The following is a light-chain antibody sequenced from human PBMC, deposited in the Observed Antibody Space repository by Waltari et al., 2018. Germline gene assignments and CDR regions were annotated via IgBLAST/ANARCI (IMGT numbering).Light chain of an antibody. Sequence: DIVMTQSPLSLPVTPGEPASISCRYRQSLLHPNGYNCLDWYLQKPGQAPQLMTDLGSSRATGVPDRFSGSGSGTDFTLKISRVEAEDVGVYYCMQALQTPLTFGGGTKVEI. CDR2: LGS. CDR3: MQALQTPLT. V-gene: IGKV2-28*01. J-gene: IGKJ4*01. CDR1: QSLLHPNGYNC.